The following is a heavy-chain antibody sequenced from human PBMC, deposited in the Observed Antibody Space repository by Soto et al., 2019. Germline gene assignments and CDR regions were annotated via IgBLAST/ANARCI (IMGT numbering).Heavy chain of an antibody. CDR3: ARGSEESYPGSRIFDL. CDR2: ITDTGGDT. D-gene: IGHD3-10*01. Sequence: GGSLRLSCVASGIAFMSRAISLFRHAPFEWLEWVSTITDTGGDTKYADSVRGRFTISRDNSKNTLYLLMSRLRAEDSALYFCARGSEESYPGSRIFDLWGRGTLVTVSS. J-gene: IGHJ4*02. CDR1: GIAFMSRA. V-gene: IGHV3-23*01.